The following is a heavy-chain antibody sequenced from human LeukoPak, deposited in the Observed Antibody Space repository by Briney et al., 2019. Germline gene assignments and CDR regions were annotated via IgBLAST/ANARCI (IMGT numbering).Heavy chain of an antibody. CDR3: ARDLVVPAAFDL. CDR2: IYTSGST. D-gene: IGHD2-2*01. J-gene: IGHJ2*01. CDR1: GGSISSYY. Sequence: SETLSLTCAVSGGSISSYYWSWIRQPAGKGLEWIGRIYTSGSTNYNPSLKSRVTMSVDTSKNQFSLKLSSVTAADTAVYYCARDLVVPAAFDLWGRGTLVIVSS. V-gene: IGHV4-4*07.